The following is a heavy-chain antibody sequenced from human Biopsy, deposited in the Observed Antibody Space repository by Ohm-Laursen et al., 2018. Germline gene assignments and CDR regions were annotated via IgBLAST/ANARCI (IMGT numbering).Heavy chain of an antibody. CDR1: RYTVYDFF. D-gene: IGHD3-16*02. CDR2: ISPNSGGT. Sequence: AVSVKVSRKLSRYTVYDFFFHWLRQAPGQGPEWMGWISPNSGGTNYAQKFQGRVSMTTDTSAATAYMELSSLTSGDSAVYYCTRDIMNTIAGLVARSDVFDVWGQGTMVTVSS. J-gene: IGHJ3*01. V-gene: IGHV1-2*02. CDR3: TRDIMNTIAGLVARSDVFDV.